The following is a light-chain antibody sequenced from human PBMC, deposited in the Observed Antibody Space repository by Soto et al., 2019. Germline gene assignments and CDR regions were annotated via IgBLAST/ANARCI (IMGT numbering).Light chain of an antibody. V-gene: IGKV3-15*01. CDR3: QQYNSYSYT. CDR1: QSVSSN. J-gene: IGKJ2*01. CDR2: GAS. Sequence: EIVMTQSPATLSVSPGERATLSCRASQSVSSNLAWYQQKPGQAPRLLIYGASTRATGIPARFSGSGSGTEFTLTISSLQSEDFAVYYCQQYNSYSYTFGQGTKVDIK.